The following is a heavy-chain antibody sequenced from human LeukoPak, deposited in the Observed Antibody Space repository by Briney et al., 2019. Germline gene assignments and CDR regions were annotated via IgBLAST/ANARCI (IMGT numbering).Heavy chain of an antibody. J-gene: IGHJ6*02. D-gene: IGHD5-18*01. Sequence: PGESLRLSCAASGFTVSSNYMSWVRQAPGKGLEWVSVIYSGGSTYYADSVKGRFTISRHNSKDTLYLQMNSLRAEDTAVYYCASSPGRGYSYGYYYYGMDVWGQGTTVTVPS. CDR2: IYSGGST. V-gene: IGHV3-53*04. CDR3: ASSPGRGYSYGYYYYGMDV. CDR1: GFTVSSNY.